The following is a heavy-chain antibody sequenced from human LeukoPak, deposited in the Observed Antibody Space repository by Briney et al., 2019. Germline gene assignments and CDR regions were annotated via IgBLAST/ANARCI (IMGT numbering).Heavy chain of an antibody. CDR1: GYRFTTYW. D-gene: IGHD2-21*02. Sequence: GESLKISCKASGYRFTTYWIAWVRQIPGKGLEWMGIIYPGDSETRYSPSFHGQVTISDDKSISTAYLQWTTLEASDRAMYYCARLSYCGGDCHYNSYFDFWGQGTLVSVSS. V-gene: IGHV5-51*01. J-gene: IGHJ4*02. CDR2: IYPGDSET. CDR3: ARLSYCGGDCHYNSYFDF.